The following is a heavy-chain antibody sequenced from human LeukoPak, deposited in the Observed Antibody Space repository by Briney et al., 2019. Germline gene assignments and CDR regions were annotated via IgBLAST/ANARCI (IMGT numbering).Heavy chain of an antibody. J-gene: IGHJ3*02. CDR1: GFTFSNAW. V-gene: IGHV3-15*01. Sequence: GGSLRLSCAASGFTFSNAWMSWVRQAPGKGLEWVGRIKSKTDGGTTDYAAPVKGRFTISRDDSENTLYLQMNSLKTEDTAVYYCTTELYCSSTSCPYAFDIWGQGTMVTVSS. CDR3: TTELYCSSTSCPYAFDI. CDR2: IKSKTDGGTT. D-gene: IGHD2-2*01.